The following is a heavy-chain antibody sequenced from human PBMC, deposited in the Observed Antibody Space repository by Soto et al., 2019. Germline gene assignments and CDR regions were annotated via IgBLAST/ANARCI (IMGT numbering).Heavy chain of an antibody. D-gene: IGHD6-13*01. Sequence: GSLRLSCAASGFTFSSYSINSVRQTPGKGLEWVPSISSSSSYIYYADSVKGRFTISRDNAKKSLYLQMNSLRAEDTAVYYCARDRLAAPGPSEPRGQGTLVTVSS. CDR1: GFTFSSYS. CDR2: ISSSSSYI. J-gene: IGHJ4*02. V-gene: IGHV3-21*01. CDR3: ARDRLAAPGPSEP.